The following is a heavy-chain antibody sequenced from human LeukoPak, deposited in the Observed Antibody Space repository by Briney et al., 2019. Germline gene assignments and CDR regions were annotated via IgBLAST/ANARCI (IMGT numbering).Heavy chain of an antibody. D-gene: IGHD3-22*01. Sequence: SGPTLVKPTQTLTLTCTFSGFSLSTSGVGVGWIRQPPGKALEWLALIYWDDDKRYSPSLKTRLTISKDTSKNQVVLTMTNMDPVDTATYYCARLRYYYDSSGYYFSEGPVGAFDIWGQGTMVTVSS. V-gene: IGHV2-5*02. J-gene: IGHJ3*02. CDR1: GFSLSTSGVG. CDR3: ARLRYYYDSSGYYFSEGPVGAFDI. CDR2: IYWDDDK.